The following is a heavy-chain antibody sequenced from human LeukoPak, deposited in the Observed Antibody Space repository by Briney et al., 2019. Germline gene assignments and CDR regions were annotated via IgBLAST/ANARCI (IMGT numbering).Heavy chain of an antibody. CDR2: INSDGSST. CDR3: ARAYYYDSSVLDY. J-gene: IGHJ4*02. Sequence: GGSLRLSCAASGFTFSSYWMLWVRQAPGKGLVWVSRINSDGSSTSYADSVKGRFTISRDNAKNTLYLQMNSLRAEDTAVYYCARAYYYDSSVLDYWGQGTLVTVSS. V-gene: IGHV3-74*01. CDR1: GFTFSSYW. D-gene: IGHD3-22*01.